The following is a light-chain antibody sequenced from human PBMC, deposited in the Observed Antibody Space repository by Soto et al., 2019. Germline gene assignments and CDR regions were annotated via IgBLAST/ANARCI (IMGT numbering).Light chain of an antibody. Sequence: IQMTQSPSTLSGSVGGRVTITCRASQTISSWLAWYQQKPGKAPKLLIYKASTLKSGVPSRFSGSGSGTEFTLTISSLQPDDFATYYCQQYNSYRRTFGQGTKVDIK. CDR3: QQYNSYRRT. J-gene: IGKJ1*01. CDR2: KAS. V-gene: IGKV1-5*03. CDR1: QTISSW.